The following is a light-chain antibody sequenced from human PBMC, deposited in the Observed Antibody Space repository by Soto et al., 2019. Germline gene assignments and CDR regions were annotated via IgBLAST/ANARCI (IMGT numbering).Light chain of an antibody. J-gene: IGLJ2*01. V-gene: IGLV2-23*02. Sequence: QSALTQPASVSGSPGQSITISCTGTSSDVGNYNLVSWYQQHPGKAPKVMIFEVSKRPSGVSNRFSGSKSGSTASLTVSGLQAEDEADYYCCSYATTSTFVFGGGTKLTVL. CDR2: EVS. CDR1: SSDVGNYNL. CDR3: CSYATTSTFV.